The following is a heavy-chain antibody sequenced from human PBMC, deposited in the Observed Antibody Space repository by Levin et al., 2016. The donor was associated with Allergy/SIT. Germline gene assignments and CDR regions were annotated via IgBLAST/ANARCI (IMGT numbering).Heavy chain of an antibody. Sequence: WVRQAPGQGLEWIGGIIPIFKTPDYAQKFQGRVTITADESTTTVYTELTGLRSDDTAVYFCARPGVPTYLSSWYYFDYWGQGTLVTVSS. D-gene: IGHD2-2*01. CDR2: IIPIFKTP. V-gene: IGHV1-69*01. J-gene: IGHJ4*02. CDR3: ARPGVPTYLSSWYYFDY.